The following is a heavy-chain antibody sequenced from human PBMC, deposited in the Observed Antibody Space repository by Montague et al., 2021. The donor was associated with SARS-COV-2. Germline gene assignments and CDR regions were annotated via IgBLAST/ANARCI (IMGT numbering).Heavy chain of an antibody. D-gene: IGHD3-10*01. Sequence: SLRLSCAASGFTFSAYAMNWVRQAPGRGLEWVAGVSGGVGNTYYADSVKGRFTISRDTSKKALYLQLNTLRPEDTAVYYCAKGMDRMVQGIIIWKNGDYFDYWGQGTLVAVSS. CDR3: AKGMDRMVQGIIIWKNGDYFDY. V-gene: IGHV3-23*01. J-gene: IGHJ4*02. CDR2: VSGGVGNT. CDR1: GFTFSAYA.